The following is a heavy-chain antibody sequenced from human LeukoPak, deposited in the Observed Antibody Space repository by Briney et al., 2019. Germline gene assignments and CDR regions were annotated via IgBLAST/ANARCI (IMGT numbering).Heavy chain of an antibody. Sequence: GGSLRLSCAASGFTVSSNYMTWVRQAPGKGLEWVSVVYTGGSTYSADSVKGRFTISRDNSKNTLYLQMNSLRAEDTAVYYCARGLAAAGLYFDYWGQGTLVTVSS. CDR2: VYTGGST. CDR3: ARGLAAAGLYFDY. CDR1: GFTVSSNY. J-gene: IGHJ4*02. V-gene: IGHV3-53*01. D-gene: IGHD6-13*01.